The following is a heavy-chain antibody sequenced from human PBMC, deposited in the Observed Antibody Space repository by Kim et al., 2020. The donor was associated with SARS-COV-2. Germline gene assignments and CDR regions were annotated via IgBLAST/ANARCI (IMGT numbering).Heavy chain of an antibody. D-gene: IGHD2-2*01. Sequence: SVKVSCKASGGTFSSYAISWVRQAPGQGLEWMGGIIPIFGTANYAQKFQGRVTITADESTSTAYMELSSLRSEDTAVYYCATGKIVVVPAAKEAYYYYGMDVWGQGTTVTVSS. CDR1: GGTFSSYA. V-gene: IGHV1-69*13. CDR2: IIPIFGTA. J-gene: IGHJ6*02. CDR3: ATGKIVVVPAAKEAYYYYGMDV.